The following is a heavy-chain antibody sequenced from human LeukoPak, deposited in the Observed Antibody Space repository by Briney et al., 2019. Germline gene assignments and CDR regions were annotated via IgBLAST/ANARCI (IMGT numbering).Heavy chain of an antibody. Sequence: PSDTLSLTCTVSGVSISSYYWNWIRQAPGKGLEWMGYIYYTGDTKFNPSLKSRVTISLDTSKNQFSLKLTSVTAADTAVYYCTRHPRIIAGNPYFDYWGQGTVVTASS. J-gene: IGHJ4*02. CDR3: TRHPRIIAGNPYFDY. CDR1: GVSISSYY. V-gene: IGHV4-59*08. D-gene: IGHD6-13*01. CDR2: IYYTGDT.